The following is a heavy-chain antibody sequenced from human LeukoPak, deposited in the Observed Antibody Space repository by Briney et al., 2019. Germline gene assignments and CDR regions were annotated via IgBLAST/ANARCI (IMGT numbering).Heavy chain of an antibody. V-gene: IGHV1-69*05. Sequence: ASVKVSCKASGGTFSSYGISWVRQAPGQGLEWMGGIIPIFGTANYAQKFQGRVTITTDESTSTAYMELSSLRSEDTAVYYCASGDYSSGWYWNYWGQGTLVTVSS. CDR1: GGTFSSYG. D-gene: IGHD6-19*01. CDR3: ASGDYSSGWYWNY. J-gene: IGHJ4*02. CDR2: IIPIFGTA.